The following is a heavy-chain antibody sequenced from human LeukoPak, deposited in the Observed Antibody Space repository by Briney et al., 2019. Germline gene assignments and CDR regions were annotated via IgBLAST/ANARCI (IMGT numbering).Heavy chain of an antibody. J-gene: IGHJ4*02. Sequence: GGSLRLSCAASGFIFSTYGMHWVRQAPGKGLQWVAVISFDGTNKYYADSVKGRFTISRDNSKNTLYLQMNSLRAEDTAVYYCAKGYDFWSGYYTGVDYWGQGTLVTVSS. CDR2: ISFDGTNK. D-gene: IGHD3-3*01. CDR1: GFIFSTYG. CDR3: AKGYDFWSGYYTGVDY. V-gene: IGHV3-30*18.